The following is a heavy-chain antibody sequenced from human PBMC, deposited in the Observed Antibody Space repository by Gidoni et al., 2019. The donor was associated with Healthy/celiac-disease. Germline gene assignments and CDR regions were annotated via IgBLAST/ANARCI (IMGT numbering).Heavy chain of an antibody. Sequence: EVQLVQSGAEVKKPGESLKISCMGSGYSFTSYWIGWVRQMPGKGLEWMGIIYPGYSDTRYSPSFQGQVTISADKSISTAYLLWSSLKASDTAMYYCARAAGADLYYYYYGMDVWGQGTTVTVSS. D-gene: IGHD6-13*01. J-gene: IGHJ6*02. CDR1: GYSFTSYW. CDR3: ARAAGADLYYYYYGMDV. CDR2: IYPGYSDT. V-gene: IGHV5-51*01.